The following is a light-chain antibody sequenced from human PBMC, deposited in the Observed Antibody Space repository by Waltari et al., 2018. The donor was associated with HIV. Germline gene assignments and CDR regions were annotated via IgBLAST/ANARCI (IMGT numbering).Light chain of an antibody. CDR1: GLGSKS. J-gene: IGLJ2*01. CDR2: DNY. Sequence: YVLTQPPSVSAAPGRTARISCEGNGLGSKSVHWYQQKPGQAPVVVVYDNYDRASNTPARISGSKSGNVATLTVARVEAADESDFHCQVWDGNSGQVVFGGGTRLIV. V-gene: IGLV3-21*02. CDR3: QVWDGNSGQVV.